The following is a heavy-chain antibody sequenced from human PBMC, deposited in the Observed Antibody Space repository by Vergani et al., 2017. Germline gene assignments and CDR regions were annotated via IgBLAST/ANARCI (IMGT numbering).Heavy chain of an antibody. J-gene: IGHJ6*03. CDR1: GYTFTSYD. Sequence: QVQLVQSGAEVKKPGASVKVSCKASGYTFTSYDINWVRQATGQGLEWMGWMNPNSGNTGYAQKFQGRVTMTRNTSISTAYMELSSLRSEDTAVYYCARVLRQKAVAGPRFYYYMDVWGKGTTVTVSS. CDR3: ARVLRQKAVAGPRFYYYMDV. CDR2: MNPNSGNT. D-gene: IGHD6-19*01. V-gene: IGHV1-8*01.